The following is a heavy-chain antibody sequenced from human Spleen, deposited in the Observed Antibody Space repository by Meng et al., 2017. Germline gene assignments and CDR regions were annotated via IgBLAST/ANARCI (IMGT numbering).Heavy chain of an antibody. CDR3: LRAVFGRGEEGSSWYPFGFEDGYYGMDV. CDR1: VYTFTGYY. CDR2: INPNSGGT. D-gene: IGHD6-13*01. J-gene: IGHJ6*02. V-gene: IGHV1-2*06. Sequence: ASVKVSCQASVYTFTGYYMHWVRQAPGQGLEWMGRINPNSGGTNYAQKFQGRVTMTRDTSISTAYMELIRLRYEDTAVYYCLRAVFGRGEEGSSWYPFGFEDGYYGMDVWGQGTTVTVSS.